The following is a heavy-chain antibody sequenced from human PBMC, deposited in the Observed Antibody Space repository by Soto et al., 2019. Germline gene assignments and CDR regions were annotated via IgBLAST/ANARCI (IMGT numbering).Heavy chain of an antibody. CDR1: GFTFTSSA. CDR3: VAESHYYGSGSYYNTPLYYYYGMDV. D-gene: IGHD3-10*01. V-gene: IGHV1-58*02. CDR2: IVVGSGNT. Sequence: SVKVSCKASGFTFTSSAMQWVRQARGQRLEWIGWIVVGSGNTNYAQKFQERVTITRDMSTSTAYMELSSLRSEDTAVYYCVAESHYYGSGSYYNTPLYYYYGMDVWGQGTTVTVSS. J-gene: IGHJ6*02.